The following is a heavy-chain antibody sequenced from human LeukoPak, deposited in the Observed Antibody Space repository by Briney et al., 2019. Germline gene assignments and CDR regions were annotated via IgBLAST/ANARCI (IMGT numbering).Heavy chain of an antibody. D-gene: IGHD3-9*01. Sequence: ASVKVSCKASGYTFTGYYMHWVRQAPGQGLEWMGWINPNSGGTNYAQKFQGRVTMTRDTSISTTYMELSRLRSDDTAVYYCARDTLNGPFVISLDYWGQGALVTVSS. CDR1: GYTFTGYY. CDR2: INPNSGGT. V-gene: IGHV1-2*02. CDR3: ARDTLNGPFVISLDY. J-gene: IGHJ4*02.